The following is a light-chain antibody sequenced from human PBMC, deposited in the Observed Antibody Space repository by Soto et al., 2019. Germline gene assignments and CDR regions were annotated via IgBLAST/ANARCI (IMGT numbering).Light chain of an antibody. J-gene: IGLJ1*01. CDR1: NIGSKS. Sequence: YELTQPPSVSVAPGKTARITCGGNNIGSKSVHWYQQKPGQAPVLVIYYDSDRPSGIPERFSGSNSGNTATLTISRVEAGDEADYYCQVWDSSSDHSYVFGTGTKVTVL. V-gene: IGLV3-21*04. CDR2: YDS. CDR3: QVWDSSSDHSYV.